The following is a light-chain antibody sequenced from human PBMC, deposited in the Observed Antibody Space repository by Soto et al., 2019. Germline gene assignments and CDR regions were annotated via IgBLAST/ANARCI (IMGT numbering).Light chain of an antibody. J-gene: IGLJ1*01. CDR1: NIGSKS. Sequence: YELTQPPSVSVAPGKTARITCGGNNIGSKSVHWYQQKPGQAPVLVIYYDSDRPSGIPERFSGSNSGNTATLTISRVEAGDEADYYCQVWDSSSDHSYVFGTGTKVTVL. V-gene: IGLV3-21*04. CDR2: YDS. CDR3: QVWDSSSDHSYV.